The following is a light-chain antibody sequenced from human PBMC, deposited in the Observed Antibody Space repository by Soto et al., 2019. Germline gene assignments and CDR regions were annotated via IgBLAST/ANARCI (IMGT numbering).Light chain of an antibody. V-gene: IGLV1-44*01. Sequence: QSVLTQPPSSSGTPGQRVTISCSGSSSNIGGNTVNWYQQLPGTAPKLLIYRNDERPSGVPDRFSGSKSGTSASLAISGLQSEDEADYYCAAWDTSLNGHYVFGTGTKLTVL. J-gene: IGLJ1*01. CDR1: SSNIGGNT. CDR3: AAWDTSLNGHYV. CDR2: RND.